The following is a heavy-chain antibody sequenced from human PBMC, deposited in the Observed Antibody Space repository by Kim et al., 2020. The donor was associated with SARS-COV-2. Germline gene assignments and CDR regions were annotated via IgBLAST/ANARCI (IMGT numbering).Heavy chain of an antibody. Sequence: SETLSLTCTVSGGSISSYYWSWIRQPPGKGLEWIGYIYYTGSTKYNPSLKSRVTISVDTSKNQFSLQLTSVTAADTAVYYCARGGWYSAYWGQGTLVTVSS. J-gene: IGHJ4*02. CDR1: GGSISSYY. CDR3: ARGGWYSAY. D-gene: IGHD6-19*01. CDR2: IYYTGST. V-gene: IGHV4-59*01.